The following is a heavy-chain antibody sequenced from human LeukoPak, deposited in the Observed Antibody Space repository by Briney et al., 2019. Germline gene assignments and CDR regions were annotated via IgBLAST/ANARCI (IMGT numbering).Heavy chain of an antibody. CDR2: INPNSGGT. D-gene: IGHD5-24*01. CDR1: GYTFTGYY. CDR3: AINRRWLQLRDAFDI. Sequence: GASVKVSCKASGYTFTGYYMHWVRQAPGQGLGWMGWINPNSGGTNYAQKFQGRVTMTRDTSISTAYMELSRLRSDDTAVYYCAINRRWLQLRDAFDIWGQGTVVTVSS. V-gene: IGHV1-2*02. J-gene: IGHJ3*02.